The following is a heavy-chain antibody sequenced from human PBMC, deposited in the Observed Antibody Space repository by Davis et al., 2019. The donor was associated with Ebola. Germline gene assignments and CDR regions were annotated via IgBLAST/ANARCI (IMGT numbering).Heavy chain of an antibody. CDR3: VRASSGSYYSVFDN. V-gene: IGHV3-48*02. J-gene: IGHJ4*02. Sequence: ESLKISCITSGFTFTANSMNWVRQAPGKGLEWISYISSSGGTTYYADFVQGRFTISRDNAKKSLYLQMSSLRDEDTAVYYCVRASSGSYYSVFDNWGQGSLVTVTS. D-gene: IGHD1-26*01. CDR1: GFTFTANS. CDR2: ISSSGGTT.